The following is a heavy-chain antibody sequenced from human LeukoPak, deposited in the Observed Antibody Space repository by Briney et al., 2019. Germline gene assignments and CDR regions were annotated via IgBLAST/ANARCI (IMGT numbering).Heavy chain of an antibody. Sequence: GGSLRLSCAASGFTFSSYAMSWVRQAPGKGLEWVSAISGSGGSTYYADSVKGRFTISRDNSKNTLYLQMNSLRAEDTAVYYCAKDMSIFGVVITDYWGREPWSPSPQ. V-gene: IGHV3-23*01. D-gene: IGHD3-3*01. CDR3: AKDMSIFGVVITDY. CDR2: ISGSGGST. J-gene: IGHJ4*02. CDR1: GFTFSSYA.